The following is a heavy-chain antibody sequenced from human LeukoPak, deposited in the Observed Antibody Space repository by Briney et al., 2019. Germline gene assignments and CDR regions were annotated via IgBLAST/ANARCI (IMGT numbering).Heavy chain of an antibody. J-gene: IGHJ6*02. CDR1: GFSLSTSGVG. CDR2: IYWDDDK. CDR3: AHNRLGGENYYYYYGMDV. D-gene: IGHD3-16*01. Sequence: SGPTLVNPTQTLTLTCTFSGFSLSTSGVGVGWIRQPPGKALEWLALIYWDDDKRYSPSLKSRLTITKDTSKNQVVLTMTNMDPVDTATYYCAHNRLGGENYYYYYGMDVWGQGTTVTVSS. V-gene: IGHV2-5*02.